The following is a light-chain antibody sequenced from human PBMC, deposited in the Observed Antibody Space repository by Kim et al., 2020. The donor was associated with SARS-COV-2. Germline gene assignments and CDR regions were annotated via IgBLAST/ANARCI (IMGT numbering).Light chain of an antibody. CDR1: QDFSGW. J-gene: IGKJ2*01. V-gene: IGKV1-5*03. CDR3: QQYGSYPYT. CDR2: KAS. Sequence: SASVGDRATTTGRAGQDFSGWLAWYQQKPEKAPKLLIYKASNLANGVPSSFSGSGSGTEFTLTISGLQPDDFATYFCQQYGSYPYTFGQGTKLEI.